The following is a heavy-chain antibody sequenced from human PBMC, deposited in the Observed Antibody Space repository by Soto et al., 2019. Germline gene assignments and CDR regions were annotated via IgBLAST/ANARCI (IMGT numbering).Heavy chain of an antibody. J-gene: IGHJ3*02. D-gene: IGHD2-2*01. CDR3: ARDGALSVWDIVVVPAPRGAFDI. CDR2: ISSSSSYI. Sequence: EVQLVESGGGLVKPGGSLRLSCAASGFTFSSYSMNWVRQAPGKGLEWVSSISSSSSYIYYADSVKGRFTISRDNAKNSLYLQMNSLRAEDTAVYYCARDGALSVWDIVVVPAPRGAFDIWGQGTMVTVSS. CDR1: GFTFSSYS. V-gene: IGHV3-21*01.